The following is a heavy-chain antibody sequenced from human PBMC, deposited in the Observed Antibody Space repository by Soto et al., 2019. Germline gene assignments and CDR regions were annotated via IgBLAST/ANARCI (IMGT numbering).Heavy chain of an antibody. D-gene: IGHD5-12*01. CDR1: GYTLFTYD. CDR3: ARHHGPTTSENWFDP. CDR2: ISTYSGDT. J-gene: IGHJ5*02. Sequence: QVHLVQSGVEVKTPGASVKVSCQASGYTLFTYDISWVRQAPGQGLEWMGWISTYSGDTKYAQKFQSRVTMTTVTSTTTAYLELRSLRSDDTAVYYCARHHGPTTSENWFDPWGQGTLVTVSS. V-gene: IGHV1-18*01.